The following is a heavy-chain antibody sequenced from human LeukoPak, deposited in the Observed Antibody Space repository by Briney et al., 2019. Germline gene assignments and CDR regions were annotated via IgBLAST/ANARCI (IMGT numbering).Heavy chain of an antibody. D-gene: IGHD6-13*01. CDR1: GFTFSDYY. J-gene: IGHJ6*03. CDR2: ISSSGSTI. CDR3: ARADLAAAGTYYMDV. Sequence: GRSLRLSCAASGFTFSDYYMSWIRQAPGKGLEWVSYISSSGSTIYYADSVKGRFTISRGNAKNSLYLQMNSLRAEDTAVYYCARADLAAAGTYYMDVWGKGTTVTVSS. V-gene: IGHV3-11*04.